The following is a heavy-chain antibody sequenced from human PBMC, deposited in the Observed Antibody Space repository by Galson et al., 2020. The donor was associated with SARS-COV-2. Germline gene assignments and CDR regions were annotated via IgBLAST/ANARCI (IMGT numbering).Heavy chain of an antibody. CDR3: ARIDSSGCRGNY. V-gene: IGHV2-70*11. CDR1: GFSLTTSGMC. CDR2: IDWDDDE. Sequence: ESGPTLVKPTQTLTLTCTFSGFSLTTSGMCVGWIRQPPGKALEWLARIDWDDDEYYSASLKTRLTIPKDTSKNQVVLTMTNMDPVDTATYYCARIDSSGCRGNYWGQGTLVTVSS. J-gene: IGHJ4*02. D-gene: IGHD6-19*01.